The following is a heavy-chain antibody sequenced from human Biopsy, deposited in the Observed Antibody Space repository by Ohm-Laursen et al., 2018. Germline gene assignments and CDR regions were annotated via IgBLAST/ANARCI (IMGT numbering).Heavy chain of an antibody. CDR3: ARGRGGLATLDD. Sequence: SLRLSCTASGFSVSINYMSWVRQAPGKGLEWISVSNSGDSTYYADSVKDRFTISRDNSNNAAFLQMNSLRAEDTAVYYCARGRGGLATLDDWGPGTLVTVSS. CDR1: GFSVSINY. J-gene: IGHJ4*02. V-gene: IGHV3-66*01. CDR2: SNSGDST.